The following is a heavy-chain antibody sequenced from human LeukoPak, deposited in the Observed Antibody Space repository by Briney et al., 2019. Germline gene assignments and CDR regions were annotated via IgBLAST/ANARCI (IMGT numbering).Heavy chain of an antibody. CDR3: AKDHGSSDWYYFDY. V-gene: IGHV3-21*03. CDR2: ISSSSSYI. CDR1: GFTFSSYS. D-gene: IGHD6-13*01. J-gene: IGHJ4*02. Sequence: RPGGSLRLSCAASGFTFSSYSMNWVRQAPGKGLEWVSSISSSSSYIYYADSVKGRFTISRDNSKNTLYLQMNTLRADDTAVYYCAKDHGSSDWYYFDYWGQGTLVTVSS.